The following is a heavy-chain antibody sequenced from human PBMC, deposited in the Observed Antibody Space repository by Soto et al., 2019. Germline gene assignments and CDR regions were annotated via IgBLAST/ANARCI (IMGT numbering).Heavy chain of an antibody. V-gene: IGHV1-18*01. D-gene: IGHD3-3*01. CDR2: ISAYNGNT. J-gene: IGHJ5*02. Sequence: ASVKVSCKASGYTFTSYVISWVRQAPGQGLEWMGWISAYNGNTNYAQKLQGRVTMTTDTSTSTAYMELRSLRSDDTAVYYCARVRTIFEVVYNWFDPWGQGTLVTVSS. CDR3: ARVRTIFEVVYNWFDP. CDR1: GYTFTSYV.